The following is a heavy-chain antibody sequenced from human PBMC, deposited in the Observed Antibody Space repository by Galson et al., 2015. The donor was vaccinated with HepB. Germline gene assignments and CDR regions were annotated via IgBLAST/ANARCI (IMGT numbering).Heavy chain of an antibody. CDR1: GFTFSSYE. Sequence: SLRLSCAASGFTFSSYEMNWVRQAPGKGLEWVSYISSSGSTIYYADSVKGRFTISRDNAKNSLYLQMNSLRAEDTAVYYCARDGRCSSTSCYGYYYYGMDVWGKGTTVTVSS. CDR3: ARDGRCSSTSCYGYYYYGMDV. CDR2: ISSSGSTI. V-gene: IGHV3-48*03. J-gene: IGHJ6*04. D-gene: IGHD2-2*01.